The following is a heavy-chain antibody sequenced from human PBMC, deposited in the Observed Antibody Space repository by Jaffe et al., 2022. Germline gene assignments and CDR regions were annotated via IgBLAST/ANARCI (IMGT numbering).Heavy chain of an antibody. V-gene: IGHV4-59*01. Sequence: QVQLQESGPGLVKPSETLSLTCTVSGGSISSYYWSWIRQPPGKGLEWIGYIYYSGSTNYNPSLKSRVTISVDTSKNQFSLKLSSVTAADTAVYYCARWGWFGAGYMDVWGKGTTVTVSS. D-gene: IGHD3-10*01. CDR3: ARWGWFGAGYMDV. J-gene: IGHJ6*03. CDR1: GGSISSYY. CDR2: IYYSGST.